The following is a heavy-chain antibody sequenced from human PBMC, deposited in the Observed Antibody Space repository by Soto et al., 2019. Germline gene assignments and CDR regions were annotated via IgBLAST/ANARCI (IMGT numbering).Heavy chain of an antibody. Sequence: VPVEVSCKASGYTFSSSYMDLVRKAPGQGLEWMGIINPSGGSTSYAQKFQGRVTMTRDTSTSTVYMELSSLRSEDTAVYYCARDKGALSRSSSWVYWGQRTRVTVSS. CDR1: GYTFSSSY. CDR2: INPSGGST. D-gene: IGHD2-2*01. V-gene: IGHV1-46*01. J-gene: IGHJ4*02. CDR3: ARDKGALSRSSSWVY.